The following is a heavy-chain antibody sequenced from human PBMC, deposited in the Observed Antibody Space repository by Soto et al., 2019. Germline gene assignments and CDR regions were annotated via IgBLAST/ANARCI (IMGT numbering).Heavy chain of an antibody. J-gene: IGHJ5*02. CDR3: ARDYWDSSGYYILYTAIEFDP. V-gene: IGHV1-8*01. CDR1: GYTFSSFD. D-gene: IGHD3-22*01. Sequence: ASVKVSCKASGYTFSSFDITWVGQATGQGLEWMGWMNANSGNTGYAQKFQGRVSMTRNTSISTAYMQLRSLGSDDTAVYYCARDYWDSSGYYILYTAIEFDPWGQGTLVTVSS. CDR2: MNANSGNT.